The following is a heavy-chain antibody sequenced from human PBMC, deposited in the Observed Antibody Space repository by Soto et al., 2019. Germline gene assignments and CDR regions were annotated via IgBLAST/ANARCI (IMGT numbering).Heavy chain of an antibody. D-gene: IGHD6-13*01. CDR1: GGTFSSYA. CDR3: GRDWAAADTFDYYYGMDV. V-gene: IGHV1-69*13. CDR2: IIPIFGTA. Sequence: GPPVKVSCKASGGTFSSYAISWVRQAPGQGLEWMGGIIPIFGTANYAQKFQGGVTITADESTSTAYMELSSLRSEDTAVYYCGRDWAAADTFDYYYGMDVWGQGTTVTVSS. J-gene: IGHJ6*02.